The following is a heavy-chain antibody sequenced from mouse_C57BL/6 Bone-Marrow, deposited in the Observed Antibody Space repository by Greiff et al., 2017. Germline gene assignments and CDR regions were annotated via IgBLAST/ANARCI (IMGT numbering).Heavy chain of an antibody. V-gene: IGHV1-19*01. Sequence: EVQLQQSGPVLVKPGASVKMSCKASGYTFTDYYMNWVKQSHGKSLEWIGVINPYNGGTSYNQKFKGKATLTVDKSSSTAYMELNSLTSEDSAVYYCASDYYYGSGPFLDYGGRGTTLTVSS. CDR1: GYTFTDYY. CDR2: INPYNGGT. J-gene: IGHJ2*01. D-gene: IGHD1-1*01. CDR3: ASDYYYGSGPFLDY.